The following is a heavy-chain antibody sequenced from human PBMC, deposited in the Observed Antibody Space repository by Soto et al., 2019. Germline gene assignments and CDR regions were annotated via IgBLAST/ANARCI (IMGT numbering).Heavy chain of an antibody. J-gene: IGHJ6*02. V-gene: IGHV3-21*01. CDR3: AREYTAWPLAYGLDV. CDR1: GFTFSTYS. CDR2: ISSRSDI. D-gene: IGHD2-2*02. Sequence: PGGSLRLSCVGSGFTFSTYSINWVRQAPGKGLEWVSSISSRSDIYYADSVKGRFTISRDNAKNSVSLQMNSLRAEDTAVYYCAREYTAWPLAYGLDVWGQGTAVTVSS.